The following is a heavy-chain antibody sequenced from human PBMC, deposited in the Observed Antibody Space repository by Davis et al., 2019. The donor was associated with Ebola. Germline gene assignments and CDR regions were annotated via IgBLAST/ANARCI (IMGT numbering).Heavy chain of an antibody. Sequence: PGGSLRLSCAASGFNIRNNYINWVRQSPRKGLEWVSVIYSGGSAYYADSVQGRFTISRDNSNNTVYLQMNNLRAEDTAVYYCAKVPTRDLSPGYWGQGTLVTVSS. D-gene: IGHD7-27*01. CDR1: GFNIRNNY. CDR2: IYSGGSA. V-gene: IGHV3-66*02. CDR3: AKVPTRDLSPGY. J-gene: IGHJ4*02.